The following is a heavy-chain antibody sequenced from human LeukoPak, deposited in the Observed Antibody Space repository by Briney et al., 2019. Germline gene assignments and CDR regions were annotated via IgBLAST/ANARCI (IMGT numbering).Heavy chain of an antibody. Sequence: SETLSLTCSVSGDSISSTTYYWDWIRQPPGKGLEYIGSIYYTGTTYYNPSLKSRVSISVDTSKNQFSLKLNSVTAADTAVYYCSTSTGTAYKRFDPWGHGTLVTVSS. CDR1: GDSISSTTYY. V-gene: IGHV4-39*07. CDR2: IYYTGTT. D-gene: IGHD1-7*01. CDR3: STSTGTAYKRFDP. J-gene: IGHJ5*02.